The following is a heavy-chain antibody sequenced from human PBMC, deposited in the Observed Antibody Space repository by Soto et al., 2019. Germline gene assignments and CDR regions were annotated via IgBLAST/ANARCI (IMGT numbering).Heavy chain of an antibody. V-gene: IGHV1-3*01. D-gene: IGHD2-15*01. CDR2: INAGKGNT. CDR3: ARDLGGWPDE. J-gene: IGHJ4*02. Sequence: GASVKVSCKASGYTFTGYYMHWVRQAPGQGLEWMGWINAGKGNTKYSQKFQGRVTITRDTSASTAYMELSSLRSEDTAVYYCARDLGGWPDERGQRTPVTVSS. CDR1: GYTFTGYY.